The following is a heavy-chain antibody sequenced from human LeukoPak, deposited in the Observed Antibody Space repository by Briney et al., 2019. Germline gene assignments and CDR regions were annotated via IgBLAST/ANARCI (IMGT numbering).Heavy chain of an antibody. CDR3: ATRPGGNYDSGFPDPFDF. V-gene: IGHV3-21*01. D-gene: IGHD3-22*01. J-gene: IGHJ4*02. CDR2: ISSDNAYI. CDR1: GFTFSSFT. Sequence: GGSLRLSCAASGFTFSSFTMNWVRQAPGKGLEWVSSISSDNAYIFYADSVKGRFTIYRDNAKNSLYLQMNSLRVEDMAVYYCATRPGGNYDSGFPDPFDFWGQGTLVTVSS.